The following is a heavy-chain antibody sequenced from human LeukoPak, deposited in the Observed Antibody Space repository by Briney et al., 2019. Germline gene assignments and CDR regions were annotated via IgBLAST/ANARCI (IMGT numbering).Heavy chain of an antibody. CDR1: GYSFTSYW. V-gene: IGHV5-51*01. CDR2: IYPGDSDT. D-gene: IGHD6-19*01. J-gene: IGHJ4*02. CDR3: ARLYSSGWAHFDY. Sequence: GEPLNISCKGSGYSFTSYWIGWARQMHGKGLEWMRIIYPGDSDTRYSPSFQGQVTISADKSISTAYLQWSSLKASDTAMYYCARLYSSGWAHFDYWGQGTLVTVSS.